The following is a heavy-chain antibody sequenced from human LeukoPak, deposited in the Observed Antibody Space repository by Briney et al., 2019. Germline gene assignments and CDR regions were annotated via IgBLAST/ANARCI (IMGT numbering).Heavy chain of an antibody. J-gene: IGHJ4*02. CDR2: IRYGGSY. CDR1: GFTFTSYG. D-gene: IGHD3-22*01. Sequence: GGSLRLSCVASGFTFTSYGMHWVRQAPGKGLEWVAFIRYGGSYNYADSVKGRFTISRDNSKNTLYLQMNSLRAEDTAVYYCAKDREISSGYHYFDYWGQGTLVTVSS. CDR3: AKDREISSGYHYFDY. V-gene: IGHV3-30*02.